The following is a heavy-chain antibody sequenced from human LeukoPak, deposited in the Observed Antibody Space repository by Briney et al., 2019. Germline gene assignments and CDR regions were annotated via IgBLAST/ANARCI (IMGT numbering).Heavy chain of an antibody. J-gene: IGHJ4*02. Sequence: GGSLRLSCAASGFTFSSYAMSWVRQAPGKGLGWVSAISGSGGSTYYADSVKGRFTISRDNSKNTLYLQMNSLRAEDTAVYYCANALPPRDYDSIDYWGQGTLVTVSS. CDR3: ANALPPRDYDSIDY. D-gene: IGHD3-22*01. CDR1: GFTFSSYA. CDR2: ISGSGGST. V-gene: IGHV3-23*01.